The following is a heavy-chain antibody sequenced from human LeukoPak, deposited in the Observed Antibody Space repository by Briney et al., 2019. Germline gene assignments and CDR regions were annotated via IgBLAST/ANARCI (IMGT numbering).Heavy chain of an antibody. V-gene: IGHV1-18*01. CDR2: ISAYNGNT. Sequence: GASVKVSCKASGYTFSSYGISWVRQAPGQGLEWMGWISAYNGNTNYAQKVQGRVTLTTETSTSTAYMELRSLRSDDTAVYYCARDRRLGSSGYYAAYWGQGTLVTVSS. D-gene: IGHD3-22*01. J-gene: IGHJ4*02. CDR1: GYTFSSYG. CDR3: ARDRRLGSSGYYAAY.